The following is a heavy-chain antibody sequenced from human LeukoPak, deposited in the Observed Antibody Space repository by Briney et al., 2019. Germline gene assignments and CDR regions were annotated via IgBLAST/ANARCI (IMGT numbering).Heavy chain of an antibody. CDR1: GFTVSSNY. V-gene: IGHV3-53*04. CDR3: ARDLFSGGYYYGMDV. Sequence: GGSLRLSCAASGFTVSSNYMSWVRQAPGKGLEWVSVIYSGGSTYYADSVKGRFTISRHNSKNTLYLQMNSLRAEDTAVYYCARDLFSGGYYYGMDVWGQGTTATVSS. D-gene: IGHD1-14*01. CDR2: IYSGGST. J-gene: IGHJ6*02.